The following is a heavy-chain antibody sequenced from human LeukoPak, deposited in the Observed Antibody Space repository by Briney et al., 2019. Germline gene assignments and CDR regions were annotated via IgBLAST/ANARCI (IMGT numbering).Heavy chain of an antibody. J-gene: IGHJ5*02. D-gene: IGHD2-15*01. Sequence: GGSLRLSCAASGFTVSSNYMSWVRQAPGKGLEWVSVIYNGGNTYYGDSVKGRFTISRDNSKNTLYLQMNSLRAEDTAVYYCARDQCSGGSCYDWFDPWGQGTLVTVSS. CDR1: GFTVSSNY. V-gene: IGHV3-53*01. CDR2: IYNGGNT. CDR3: ARDQCSGGSCYDWFDP.